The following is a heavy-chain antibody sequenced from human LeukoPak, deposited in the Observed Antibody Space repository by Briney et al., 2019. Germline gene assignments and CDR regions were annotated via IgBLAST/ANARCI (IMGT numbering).Heavy chain of an antibody. V-gene: IGHV2-5*01. J-gene: IGHJ5*02. CDR1: GFSLSTNGVG. Sequence: SGPTLVNPTQTLTLTCTFSGFSLSTNGVGVGWIRQPPGKALECLAFIYWNEDKRYSPSLKSRLSITKDTSRNQVVLTMTNMDPVDTATYYCAHTAPPRERSWFDPWGQGTLVIVSS. D-gene: IGHD5-24*01. CDR2: IYWNEDK. CDR3: AHTAPPRERSWFDP.